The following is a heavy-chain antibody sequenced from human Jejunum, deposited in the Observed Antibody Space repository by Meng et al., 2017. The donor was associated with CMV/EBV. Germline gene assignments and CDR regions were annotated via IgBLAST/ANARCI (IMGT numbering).Heavy chain of an antibody. CDR1: SMRSNG. V-gene: IGHV4-59*01. CDR2: IDASGNT. CDR3: AKDTVPAGAPRYFALDI. Sequence: SMRSNGWGWIRQPRGKGLEWIGFIDASGNTDYNRTVKSRVTVLLDKSKNQVSLKVKSVTAADTAVYYGAKDTVPAGAPRYFALDIWGQGSKVTVSS. J-gene: IGHJ3*02. D-gene: IGHD6-6*01.